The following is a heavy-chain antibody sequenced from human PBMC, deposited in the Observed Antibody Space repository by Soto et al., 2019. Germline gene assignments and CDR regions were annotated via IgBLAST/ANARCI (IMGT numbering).Heavy chain of an antibody. V-gene: IGHV4-38-2*01. CDR1: GYSISSGYY. J-gene: IGHJ4*02. CDR3: AKVAAAGRNYFDY. CDR2: IYHSGST. D-gene: IGHD6-13*01. Sequence: SETLSLTCAVSGYSISSGYYWGWIRQPPGKGLEWIGSIYHSGSTYYNPSLKSRVTISVDTSKNQFSLKLSSVTAADTAVYYCAKVAAAGRNYFDYWGQGTLVTVSS.